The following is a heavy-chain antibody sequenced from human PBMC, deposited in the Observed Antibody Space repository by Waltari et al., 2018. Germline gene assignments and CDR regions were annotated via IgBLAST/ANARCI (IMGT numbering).Heavy chain of an antibody. CDR1: GYRFSSYW. CDR3: ARSDCTRGSCYGTFDN. D-gene: IGHD2-2*01. J-gene: IGHJ4*02. V-gene: IGHV5-51*01. CDR2: IYPGDSET. Sequence: EVQLVQSGVEVKKPGESLKISCKGSGYRFSSYWIGWLRPWPGKGLEWMGIIYPGDSETRYSPSFQGQVTISADKSISTAFLHWSSLKASDTATYYCARSDCTRGSCYGTFDNWGQGTLVIVSS.